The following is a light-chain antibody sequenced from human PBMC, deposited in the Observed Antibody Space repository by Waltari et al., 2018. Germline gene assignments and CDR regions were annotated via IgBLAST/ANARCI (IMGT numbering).Light chain of an antibody. CDR3: QQYYRSPPWT. CDR2: WAS. V-gene: IGKV4-1*01. CDR1: QSLLYSSNNKNY. J-gene: IGKJ1*01. Sequence: DIVMTQSPDSLAVSLGERATINCKSSQSLLYSSNNKNYLAWYPLKPGQPPKLLIYWASSRESGVPDRFSGSGSGTDFTLTISSLQADDVAVYYCQQYYRSPPWTFGQGTKVEIK.